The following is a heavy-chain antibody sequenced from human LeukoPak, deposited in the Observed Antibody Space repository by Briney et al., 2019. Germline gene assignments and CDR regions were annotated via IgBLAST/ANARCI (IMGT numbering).Heavy chain of an antibody. CDR3: ARDGASPPHNWFDS. Sequence: SETLSLTCAVSGDSISGSVYSWSWIRQPPGKGLEWIGYIFHSVNAYYNPSLKSRVTISVDRSKNQFSLRLNSVTAADTAVYYCARDGASPPHNWFDSWGQGTLVTVSS. J-gene: IGHJ5*01. CDR1: GDSISGSVYS. CDR2: IFHSVNA. V-gene: IGHV4-30-2*01.